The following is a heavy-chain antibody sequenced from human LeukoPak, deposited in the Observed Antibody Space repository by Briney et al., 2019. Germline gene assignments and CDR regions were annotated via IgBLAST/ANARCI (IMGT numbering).Heavy chain of an antibody. D-gene: IGHD2-15*01. J-gene: IGHJ4*02. CDR1: GGSISGYY. CDR2: IFYSGST. CDR3: AKGSQSLGYCIGGSCRAKIFDY. Sequence: SQTLSLTCTVSGGSISGYYWSWIRQPPGKGLEWIGYIFYSGSTNYNPSLKSRVTISVDTSKNQFSLKLSSVTAADTAVYYCAKGSQSLGYCIGGSCRAKIFDYWGQGTLVTVSS. V-gene: IGHV4-59*12.